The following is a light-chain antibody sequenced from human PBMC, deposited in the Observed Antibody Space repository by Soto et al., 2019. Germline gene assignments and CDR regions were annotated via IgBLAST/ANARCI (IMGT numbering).Light chain of an antibody. CDR1: QSIFYSSNNKNY. J-gene: IGKJ1*01. CDR3: QQYYTTPTWT. CDR2: WAS. Sequence: DIVMTQSPDSLAVSLGERATINCKSSQSIFYSSNNKNYLGWFQQKPGQPPRLLIYWASTRESGVSDRFSGSGSGTDFTLTINSLQAEDVAVYYCQQYYTTPTWTFGQGTKVDIK. V-gene: IGKV4-1*01.